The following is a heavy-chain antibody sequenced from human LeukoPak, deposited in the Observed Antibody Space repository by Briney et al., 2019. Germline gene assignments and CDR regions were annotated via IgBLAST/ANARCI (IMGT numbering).Heavy chain of an antibody. CDR2: INPNSGDT. J-gene: IGHJ2*01. CDR3: ARDYYGHGSGLFDF. V-gene: IGHV1-2*02. D-gene: IGHD4-17*01. Sequence: ASVKVSCKASGYTFTDYYLHWVRQAPGQGLEWMGWINPNSGDTDYEQKFQGRVTMTRDTSISTAFLELSRLTSGDTAVYYCARDYYGHGSGLFDFWGRGTLLTVSS. CDR1: GYTFTDYY.